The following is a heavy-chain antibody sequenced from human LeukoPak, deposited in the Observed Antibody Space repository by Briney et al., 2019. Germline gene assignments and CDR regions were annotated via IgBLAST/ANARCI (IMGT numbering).Heavy chain of an antibody. D-gene: IGHD2-21*01. J-gene: IGHJ4*02. CDR2: IYYSGST. CDR3: ARGGHSDFDF. CDR1: GGSISSSSYY. V-gene: IGHV4-39*07. Sequence: PSETLSLTRTVSGGSISSSSYYWGWIRQPPGKGLEWIGSIYYSGSTYYNPSLKSRVSISIDTSKNQFSLKLSSVTAADTAVYYCARGGHSDFDFWGQGTLVTVSS.